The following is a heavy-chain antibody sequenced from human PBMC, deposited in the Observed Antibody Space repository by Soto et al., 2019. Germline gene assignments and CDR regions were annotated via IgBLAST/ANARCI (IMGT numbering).Heavy chain of an antibody. CDR3: ARRLPPRYSSSSAPGNWFDP. D-gene: IGHD6-6*01. CDR1: GYSFTSYW. CDR2: IYPGDSDT. V-gene: IGHV5-51*01. J-gene: IGHJ5*02. Sequence: PGESLKISCKGSGYSFTSYWIGWVLQMPGKGLEWMGIIYPGDSDTRYSPSFQGQVTISADKSISTAYLQWSSLKASDTAMYYCARRLPPRYSSSSAPGNWFDPWGQGTLVTVSS.